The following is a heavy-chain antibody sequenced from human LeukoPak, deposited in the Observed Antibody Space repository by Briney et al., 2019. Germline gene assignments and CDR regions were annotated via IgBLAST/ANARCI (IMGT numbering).Heavy chain of an antibody. J-gene: IGHJ4*02. Sequence: GGSQRLSCAGSGFTFSNYIMHWVRQAPGKGLEWVAVISYDGGTQSFADSVKGRFTISRDNSKNTVYLQMNSLRGDDTAVYYCAKDRGSYYREFDYWGQGSPVIVSS. CDR1: GFTFSNYI. CDR3: AKDRGSYYREFDY. V-gene: IGHV3-30-3*01. CDR2: ISYDGGTQ. D-gene: IGHD1-26*01.